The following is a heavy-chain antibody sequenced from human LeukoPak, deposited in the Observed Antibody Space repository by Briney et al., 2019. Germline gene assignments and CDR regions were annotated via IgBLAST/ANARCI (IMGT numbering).Heavy chain of an antibody. CDR1: GGSFSGYY. CDR2: INHSGST. D-gene: IGHD3-10*01. Sequence: SETPSLTCAVYGGSFSGYYWSWIRQPPGKGLEWIGEINHSGSTNYNPSLKSRVTISVDTSKNQFSLKLSSVTAADTAVYYCARVGTTYYYGYWGQGTLVTVSS. J-gene: IGHJ4*02. CDR3: ARVGTTYYYGY. V-gene: IGHV4-34*01.